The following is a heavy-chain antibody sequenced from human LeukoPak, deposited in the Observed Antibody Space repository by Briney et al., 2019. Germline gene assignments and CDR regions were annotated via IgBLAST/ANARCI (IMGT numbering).Heavy chain of an antibody. Sequence: GSLRLSCAASGFTFSNYGMNWVRQAPGKGLEWVSYISSSRSTLFYADSVKGRFTISRDNAKNSLYLQMNSLRAEDTAVYYCASPVLSYDAFDIWGQGTMVTVSS. V-gene: IGHV3-48*01. J-gene: IGHJ3*02. D-gene: IGHD4/OR15-4a*01. CDR1: GFTFSNYG. CDR2: ISSSRSTL. CDR3: ASPVLSYDAFDI.